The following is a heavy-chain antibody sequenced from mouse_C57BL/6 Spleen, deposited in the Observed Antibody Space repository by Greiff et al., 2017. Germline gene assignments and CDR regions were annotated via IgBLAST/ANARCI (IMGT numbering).Heavy chain of an antibody. CDR1: GYTFTSYW. V-gene: IGHV1-64*01. Sequence: QVQLQQPGAELVKPGASVKLSCKASGYTFTSYWMHWVKQRPGKGLEWIGMIHPNSGSTNYNEKVKSKATLTVDKSSSTAYMQLSILTSEDSAVYYCARRGGSPYYYAMDYWGQGTSVTVSS. J-gene: IGHJ4*01. D-gene: IGHD1-1*01. CDR3: ARRGGSPYYYAMDY. CDR2: IHPNSGST.